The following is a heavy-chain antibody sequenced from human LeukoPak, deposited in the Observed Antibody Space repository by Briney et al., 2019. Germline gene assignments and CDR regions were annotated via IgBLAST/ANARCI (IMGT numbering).Heavy chain of an antibody. CDR3: ARCGYSYGRYYYYMDV. J-gene: IGHJ6*03. CDR1: GFTFDDYA. V-gene: IGHV3-9*01. CDR2: ISWNSGTI. D-gene: IGHD5-18*01. Sequence: GGSLRLSCAASGFTFDDYAMHWVRQAPGKGLEWVSGISWNSGTIYYADSVKGRFTISRDNAKNSLYLQMNSLRAEDTAVYYCARCGYSYGRYYYYMDVWGKGTTVTISS.